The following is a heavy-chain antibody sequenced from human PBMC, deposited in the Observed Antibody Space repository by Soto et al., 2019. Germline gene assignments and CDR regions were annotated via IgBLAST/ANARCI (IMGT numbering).Heavy chain of an antibody. CDR1: GYNFDIYW. J-gene: IGHJ3*01. D-gene: IGHD1-1*01. V-gene: IGHV5-51*01. CDR2: VYPGDSQT. Sequence: ESLKISCKGSGYNFDIYWIGWVRQLPGKGLEWMGIVYPGDSQTRYSPSFQGQVSISADKSISTAYLQWSSLKASDSAVYYCASPKDGTWTGAFNVWGPGTTVTVSS. CDR3: ASPKDGTWTGAFNV.